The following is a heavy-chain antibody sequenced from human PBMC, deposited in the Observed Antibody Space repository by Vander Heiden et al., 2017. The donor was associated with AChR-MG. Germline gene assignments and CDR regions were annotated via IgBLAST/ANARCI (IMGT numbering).Heavy chain of an antibody. Sequence: QVQLQESGPGLVKPSETLSLTCPVSAGSITGYYWTWVRQPPGKGLEWIGYVYGGGITNYNPSLKSRITISLDTSRNQFSLRLTSVTAADSAVYYCARGDSSGWYSPYHYGMDVWGQGTTVAVSS. CDR2: VYGGGIT. V-gene: IGHV4-59*01. D-gene: IGHD6-19*01. CDR1: AGSITGYY. CDR3: ARGDSSGWYSPYHYGMDV. J-gene: IGHJ6*02.